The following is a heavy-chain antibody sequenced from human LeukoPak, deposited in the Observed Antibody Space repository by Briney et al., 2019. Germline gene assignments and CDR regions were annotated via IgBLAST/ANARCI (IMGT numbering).Heavy chain of an antibody. J-gene: IGHJ4*02. D-gene: IGHD2-2*01. V-gene: IGHV4-59*01. Sequence: PSETLSLTCIVSGGSISSYYWSWIRQPPGKGLEWIAYISYSGDITYNPSLKGRVTISIDSSKNQFSLYLRSVTAADTAVYYCARRISTMTQFDYWGQGTLVTVSS. CDR3: ARRISTMTQFDY. CDR1: GGSISSYY. CDR2: ISYSGDI.